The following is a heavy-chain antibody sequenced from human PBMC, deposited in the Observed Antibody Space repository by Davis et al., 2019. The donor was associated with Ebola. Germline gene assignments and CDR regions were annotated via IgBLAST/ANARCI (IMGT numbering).Heavy chain of an antibody. D-gene: IGHD6-13*01. V-gene: IGHV4-34*01. Sequence: SETLSLTCAVYGGSFTDYFWSWIRQPPGKGLEWIGETSHHPDYTNYSPSFGGRVTISVDSSKNQFSLKIHSVTAADTAVYYCARASSSWYWNWFDPWGQGTLVTVSS. J-gene: IGHJ5*02. CDR2: TSHHPDYT. CDR3: ARASSSWYWNWFDP. CDR1: GGSFTDYF.